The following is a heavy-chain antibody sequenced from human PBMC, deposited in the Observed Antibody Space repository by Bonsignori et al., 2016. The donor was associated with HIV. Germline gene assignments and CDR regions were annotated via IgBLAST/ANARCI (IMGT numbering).Heavy chain of an antibody. J-gene: IGHJ3*02. CDR1: GFTFSAYH. D-gene: IGHD1-26*01. CDR3: ARGTTNHYFDI. CDR2: ISYDGSNQ. V-gene: IGHV3-30*17. Sequence: QVQLVESGGGVVQPGRSLRLSCGASGFTFSAYHLHXVRQAPGKGLEWVAAISYDGSNQFYVDSVKGRFTISRDNSKDTLSLQMNSLRPEDTAVYYCARGTTNHYFDIWGQGTTVT.